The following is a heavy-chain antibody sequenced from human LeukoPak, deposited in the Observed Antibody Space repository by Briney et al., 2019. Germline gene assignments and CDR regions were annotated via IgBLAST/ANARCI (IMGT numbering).Heavy chain of an antibody. CDR1: GVSISSSSYY. Sequence: PSETLSLTCTVSGVSISSSSYYWGWIRQPPGKGLEWIGSIYYSGSTYYNPSLKSRVTISVDTSKNQFSLKLSSVTAADTAVYYCAQLRADAFDIWGQGTMVTVSS. CDR2: IYYSGST. V-gene: IGHV4-39*01. CDR3: AQLRADAFDI. J-gene: IGHJ3*02. D-gene: IGHD4-23*01.